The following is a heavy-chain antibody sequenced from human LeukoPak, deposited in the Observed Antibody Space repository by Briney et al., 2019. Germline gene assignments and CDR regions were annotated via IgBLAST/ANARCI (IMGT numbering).Heavy chain of an antibody. V-gene: IGHV1-2*06. D-gene: IGHD6-19*01. CDR2: INPNSGGT. Sequence: GASVRVSCKASGYTFTSYYMHWVRQAPGQGLEWMGRINPNSGGTNYAQKFQGRVTMTRDTSISTAYMELSRLRSDDTAVYYCARRAVAGTAFFDYWGQGTLVTVSS. CDR3: ARRAVAGTAFFDY. J-gene: IGHJ4*02. CDR1: GYTFTSYY.